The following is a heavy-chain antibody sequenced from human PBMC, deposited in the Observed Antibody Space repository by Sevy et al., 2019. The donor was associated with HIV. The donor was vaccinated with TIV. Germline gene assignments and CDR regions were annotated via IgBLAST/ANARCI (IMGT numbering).Heavy chain of an antibody. D-gene: IGHD3-10*01. V-gene: IGHV3-21*01. Sequence: GGSLRLSCAASGFTFSSYSMNWVRQAPGKGLEWVSSISSSSSYIYYADSVKGRFTISRDNAKNSLYLQMNSLRAEDTAVYYCARVSGGCHAFDIWGQGTMVTVSS. CDR1: GFTFSSYS. CDR3: ARVSGGCHAFDI. J-gene: IGHJ3*02. CDR2: ISSSSSYI.